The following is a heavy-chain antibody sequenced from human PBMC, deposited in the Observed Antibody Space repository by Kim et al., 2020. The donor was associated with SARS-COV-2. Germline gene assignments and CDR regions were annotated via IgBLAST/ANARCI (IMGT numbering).Heavy chain of an antibody. D-gene: IGHD2-2*01. J-gene: IGHJ6*03. CDR3: ASLGEVIVVVPAAPGDYYYYYMDV. Sequence: GGSLRLSCAASGFTFSSYEMNWVRQAPGKGLEWVSYISSSGSTIYYADSVKGRFTISRDNAKNSLYLQMNSLRAEDTAVYYCASLGEVIVVVPAAPGDYYYYYMDVWGKGTTVTVSS. CDR1: GFTFSSYE. CDR2: ISSSGSTI. V-gene: IGHV3-48*03.